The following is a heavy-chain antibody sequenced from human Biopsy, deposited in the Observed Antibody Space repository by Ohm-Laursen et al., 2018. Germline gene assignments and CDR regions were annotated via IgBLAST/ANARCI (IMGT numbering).Heavy chain of an antibody. CDR2: VYYTGST. CDR3: ARDRGYYSDRTVPGYFDL. D-gene: IGHD3-22*01. CDR1: GGDINNYY. Sequence: GTLSLTCTVSGGDINNYYWSWIRQPPGKGLEWIGYVYYTGSTDYNPSLQSRVTISVDTSKNHFSLRLRSVTPADTAIYYCARDRGYYSDRTVPGYFDLWGRGTLVTVSS. V-gene: IGHV4-59*01. J-gene: IGHJ2*01.